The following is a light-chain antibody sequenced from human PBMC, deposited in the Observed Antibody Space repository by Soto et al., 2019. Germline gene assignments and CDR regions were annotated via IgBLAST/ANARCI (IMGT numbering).Light chain of an antibody. CDR3: HQYDTSPRT. J-gene: IGKJ1*01. V-gene: IGKV3-20*01. CDR2: AAS. Sequence: EIVLTQSPATLSLSPGERATLSFRASQSVSSYLAWYQQKPGQAPRLLIYAASSRAPGIPDRFSGSGSGTDFSLTISRLEPEDFALYYCHQYDTSPRTFGQGTKVDIK. CDR1: QSVSSY.